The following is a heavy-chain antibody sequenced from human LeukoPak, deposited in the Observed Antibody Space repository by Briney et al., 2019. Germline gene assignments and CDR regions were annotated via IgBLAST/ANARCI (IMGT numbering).Heavy chain of an antibody. V-gene: IGHV1-46*01. J-gene: IGHJ4*02. D-gene: IGHD6-13*01. CDR1: GYTFTSYY. CDR3: ARSPFIVAAYEFDY. CDR2: INPSGGST. Sequence: ASVKVSCKASGYTFTSYYMHWVRQAPGQGLEWMGIINPSGGSTSYAQKFQGRVTMTTDTSTNTAYMELRSLTSDDTAVYYCARSPFIVAAYEFDYWGQGTLVTVSS.